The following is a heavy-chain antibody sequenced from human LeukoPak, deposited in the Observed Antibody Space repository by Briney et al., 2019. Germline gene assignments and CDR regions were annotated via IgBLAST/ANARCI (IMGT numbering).Heavy chain of an antibody. CDR1: GGSISSGDYY. Sequence: SETLSLTCTVSGGSISSGDYYWSWIRRHPVKGLEWLGNIYYTGTTYYNPSLRSRLTISRDTSKNQFFLKLTSVTAADTAVYYCAKALDPGGQGTLVTVSS. J-gene: IGHJ5*02. D-gene: IGHD1-1*01. CDR3: AKALDP. V-gene: IGHV4-31*03. CDR2: IYYTGTT.